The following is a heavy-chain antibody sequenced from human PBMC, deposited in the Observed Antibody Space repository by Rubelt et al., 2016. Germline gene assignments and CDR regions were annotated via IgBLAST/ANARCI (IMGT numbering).Heavy chain of an antibody. CDR1: GGSISPFS. D-gene: IGHD3-16*01. CDR2: RAYTGNT. Sequence: QLQLQASGPGLVKPSETLSLTCTVSGGSISPFSWSWIRQPPGKGLEWRGSRAYTGNTKYNSSLRSRLPISLDTSGNRFSLTLTSVTAADTAMYYCARQQGDLFEIDYWGQGTLVTVSP. V-gene: IGHV4-59*08. CDR3: ARQQGDLFEIDY. J-gene: IGHJ4*02.